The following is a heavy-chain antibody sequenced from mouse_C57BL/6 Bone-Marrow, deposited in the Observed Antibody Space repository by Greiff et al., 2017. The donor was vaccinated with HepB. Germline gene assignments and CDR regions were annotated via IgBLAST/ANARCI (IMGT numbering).Heavy chain of an antibody. V-gene: IGHV1-52*01. CDR2: IDPSDSET. CDR3: ARRVTTVPFFDY. Sequence: QVQLQQPGAELVRPGSSVKLSCKASGYTFTSYWMHWVKQRPIQGLEWIGNIDPSDSETHYNQKFKDKATLTVDKSSSTAYMQLSILTSEDSAVYYCARRVTTVPFFDYWGQGTTLTVSS. D-gene: IGHD2-13*01. J-gene: IGHJ2*01. CDR1: GYTFTSYW.